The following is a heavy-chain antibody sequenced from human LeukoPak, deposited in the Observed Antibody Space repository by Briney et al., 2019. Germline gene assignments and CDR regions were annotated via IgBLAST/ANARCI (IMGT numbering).Heavy chain of an antibody. J-gene: IGHJ4*02. CDR2: ISSSSSYI. CDR1: GFTFSSYS. D-gene: IGHD4-23*01. CDR3: AREPDYGGNPGYFDY. V-gene: IGHV3-21*01. Sequence: GGSLRLSCAASGFTFSSYSMNWVRQAPGKGLEWVSSISSSSSYIYYADSVKGRFTISRDNAKNSLYLQMNSLRAEDTAAYYCAREPDYGGNPGYFDYWGQGTLVTVSS.